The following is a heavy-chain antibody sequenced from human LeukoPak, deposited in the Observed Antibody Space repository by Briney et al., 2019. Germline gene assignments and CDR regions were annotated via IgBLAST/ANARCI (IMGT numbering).Heavy chain of an antibody. CDR3: ASGRPWELPDY. D-gene: IGHD1-26*01. Sequence: GGSLRLSCAASGFTVSSNYMSWVRQAPGKGLEWVSVIYSGGSTYYADSVKGRFTISRDNSKNTLYLQMNSLRAEDTAVYYCASGRPWELPDYWGQGTLVTVSS. CDR2: IYSGGST. J-gene: IGHJ4*02. V-gene: IGHV3-53*01. CDR1: GFTVSSNY.